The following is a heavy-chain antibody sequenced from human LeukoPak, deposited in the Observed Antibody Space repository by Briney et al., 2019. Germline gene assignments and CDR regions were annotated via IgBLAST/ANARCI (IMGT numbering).Heavy chain of an antibody. CDR2: IKQDGSEK. Sequence: GGSLRLSCAASGFTFSNYWMSWVRQAPGKGLEWVAKIKQDGSEKYYVDSVKGRFTISRDNAKNSLYLQMNSLRAEDTAVYYCARGGYYDSSGRNFDYWGQGTLVTVSS. V-gene: IGHV3-7*05. D-gene: IGHD3-22*01. CDR1: GFTFSNYW. J-gene: IGHJ4*02. CDR3: ARGGYYDSSGRNFDY.